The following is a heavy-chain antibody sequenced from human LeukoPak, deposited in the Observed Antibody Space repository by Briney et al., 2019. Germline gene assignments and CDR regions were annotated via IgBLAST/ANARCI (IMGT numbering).Heavy chain of an antibody. J-gene: IGHJ6*02. V-gene: IGHV1-69*01. CDR1: GGTFSSYA. CDR2: IIPIFGTA. Sequence: VASVTVSCKASGGTFSSYAISWVRQAPGQGLEWMGGIIPIFGTANYAQKFQGRVTITADESTSTAYMELSSLRSEDTAVYYCARTGIAAAGFHYYGMDVWGQGTTVTVSS. CDR3: ARTGIAAAGFHYYGMDV. D-gene: IGHD6-13*01.